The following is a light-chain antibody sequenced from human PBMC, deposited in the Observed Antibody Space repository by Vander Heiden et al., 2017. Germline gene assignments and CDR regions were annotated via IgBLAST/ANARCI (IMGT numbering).Light chain of an antibody. Sequence: QSALTQPASVSGSPGQSITISCTGASSDGGGYNLVSWYQQRPGKAPKLMVYEVSKRPSGVSNRFSGSKSGNTASLTIAGLLAEDEADYYCCSYAGGSTWMFGGGTKLTVL. CDR3: CSYAGGSTWM. CDR1: SSDGGGYNL. CDR2: EVS. V-gene: IGLV2-23*02. J-gene: IGLJ3*02.